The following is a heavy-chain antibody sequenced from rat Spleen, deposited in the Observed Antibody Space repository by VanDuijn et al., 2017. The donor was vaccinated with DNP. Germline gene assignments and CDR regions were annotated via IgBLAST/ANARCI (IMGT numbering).Heavy chain of an antibody. CDR3: AQGGLGIWFAS. Sequence: QVQLQQSGAGLATPGSSVKISCKASAYTFIHNYIGWIKQTTGQGLEYIGYLHMGSGGTNYNEKFKGKATLTIDRSSSTAFLQLSSLTPDDSAVYYCAQGGLGIWFASWGQGTLVTVSS. CDR2: LHMGSGGT. D-gene: IGHD4-1*01. CDR1: AYTFIHNY. V-gene: IGHV1-43*01. J-gene: IGHJ3*01.